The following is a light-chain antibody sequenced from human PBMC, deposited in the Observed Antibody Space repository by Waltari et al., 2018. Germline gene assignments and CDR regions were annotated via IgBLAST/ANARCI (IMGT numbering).Light chain of an antibody. CDR2: EVN. Sequence: QSALAQPASVSGSPGQSITISCTGTSSDVGGHDYVPWYQQYPGKVPKLMIYEVNNRASGVSDRFSASKSGNTASLTISGLQAEDEADYYCSSFTSSITIVFGGGTKLTVL. J-gene: IGLJ2*01. CDR3: SSFTSSITIV. V-gene: IGLV2-14*01. CDR1: SSDVGGHDY.